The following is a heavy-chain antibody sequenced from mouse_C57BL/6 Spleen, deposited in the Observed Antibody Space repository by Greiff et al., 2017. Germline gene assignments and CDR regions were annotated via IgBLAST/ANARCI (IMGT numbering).Heavy chain of an antibody. CDR2: ISSGSSTI. D-gene: IGHD2-3*01. CDR1: GFTFSDYG. J-gene: IGHJ3*01. CDR3: ARRGYDGYSAWFAY. Sequence: EVQLVESGGGLVKPGGSLKLSCAASGFTFSDYGVHWVRQAPEKGLAWVAYISSGSSTIYYADTVKGRFTISRDNAKNTLFLQMTSLRSEDTAMYYCARRGYDGYSAWFAYWGQGTLVTVSA. V-gene: IGHV5-17*01.